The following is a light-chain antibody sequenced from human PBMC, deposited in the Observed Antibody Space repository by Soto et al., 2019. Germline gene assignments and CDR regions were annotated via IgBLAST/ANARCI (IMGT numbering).Light chain of an antibody. V-gene: IGLV1-44*01. CDR2: SST. J-gene: IGLJ2*01. Sequence: QSVLTQPPSASGTPGQRVTISCSGSNSNIGSNSLNWYQQLPGTAPRLLIYSSTQRPSGVPDRFAAPKSGTSASLAISGLRSDDEADYYCAAWDDSLSGPIFGGGTKLTVL. CDR3: AAWDDSLSGPI. CDR1: NSNIGSNS.